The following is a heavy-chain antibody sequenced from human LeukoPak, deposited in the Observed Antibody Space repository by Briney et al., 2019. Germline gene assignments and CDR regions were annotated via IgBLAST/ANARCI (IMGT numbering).Heavy chain of an antibody. CDR3: ARDARETEIAVAGYAIYYYYGMDV. V-gene: IGHV3-30-3*01. Sequence: GGSLRLSCAASGFTFSSYAMHWVRQAPGKGLEWVAVISYDGSNKYYADSVKGRFTISRDNSKNTLYLQMNSLRAEDTAVYYCARDARETEIAVAGYAIYYYYGMDVWGQGTTVTVSS. D-gene: IGHD6-19*01. CDR2: ISYDGSNK. J-gene: IGHJ6*02. CDR1: GFTFSSYA.